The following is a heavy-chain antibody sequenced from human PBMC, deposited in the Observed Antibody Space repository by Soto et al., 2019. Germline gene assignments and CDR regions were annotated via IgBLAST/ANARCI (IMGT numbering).Heavy chain of an antibody. V-gene: IGHV3-23*01. J-gene: IGHJ4*02. Sequence: GGSLRLSCAASGFTFSSYAMSWVRQAPGKGLEWVSAISGSGGSTYYADSVKGRFTISRDNSKNTLYLQMNSLRAEDTAVYYCAKDHILGFGELLHYDYWGQGTLVTVSS. CDR1: GFTFSSYA. CDR2: ISGSGGST. CDR3: AKDHILGFGELLHYDY. D-gene: IGHD3-10*01.